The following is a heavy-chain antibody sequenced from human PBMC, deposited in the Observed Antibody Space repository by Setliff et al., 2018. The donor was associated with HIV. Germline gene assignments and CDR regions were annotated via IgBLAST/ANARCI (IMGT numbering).Heavy chain of an antibody. V-gene: IGHV3-7*01. D-gene: IGHD3-10*01. CDR1: GFNFVNAW. CDR2: IGQDGSEK. J-gene: IGHJ6*02. CDR3: ARKLRPGHGVDV. Sequence: GGSLRLSCATSGFNFVNAWMSWVRQAPGKGLEWVANIGQDGSEKNYVYSVKCRFTISRDNAKNSMDLQMNSLRAEDTAIYYCARKLRPGHGVDVWGQGTTVTVSS.